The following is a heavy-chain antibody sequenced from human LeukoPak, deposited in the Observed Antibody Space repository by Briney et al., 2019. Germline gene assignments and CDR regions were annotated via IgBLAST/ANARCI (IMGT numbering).Heavy chain of an antibody. CDR3: ARDRGASSGPLDY. Sequence: SVKVSCKASGGTFSSYAISWVRQAPGQGLEWMGGIIPIFGTANYAQKFQGRVTITADESTSTAYMELSSLRSEDTAVYYCARDRGASSGPLDYWGQGTLVTVSS. CDR1: GGTFSSYA. V-gene: IGHV1-69*13. J-gene: IGHJ4*02. CDR2: IIPIFGTA. D-gene: IGHD6-19*01.